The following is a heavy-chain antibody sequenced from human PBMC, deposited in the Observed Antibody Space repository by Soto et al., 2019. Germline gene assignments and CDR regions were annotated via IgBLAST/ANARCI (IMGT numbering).Heavy chain of an antibody. D-gene: IGHD3-10*01. V-gene: IGHV1-18*01. J-gene: IGHJ4*02. CDR3: ARVEVVRGVIFRSYYFDY. CDR2: ISAYNGNT. Sequence: GASVKVSCKASGYTFTSYGISWVRQAPGQGLEWMGWISAYNGNTNYAQKLQGRVTMTTDTSTSTAYMELRSLRSDDTAVYYCARVEVVRGVIFRSYYFDYWGQGTLVTVSS. CDR1: GYTFTSYG.